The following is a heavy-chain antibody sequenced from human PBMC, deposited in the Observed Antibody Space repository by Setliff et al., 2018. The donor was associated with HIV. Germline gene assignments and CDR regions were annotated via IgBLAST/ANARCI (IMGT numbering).Heavy chain of an antibody. J-gene: IGHJ4*02. V-gene: IGHV4-59*01. CDR3: ARAEGDAYNSLPYFDS. Sequence: SETLSLTCTVSGGSMSRFYWTWIRQPPGKGLEWIGLVYSTGSINYSPSFRGRLTISLDTSENQFSLHLTSVTAADTAVYYCARAEGDAYNSLPYFDSWGPGALVTVSS. CDR2: VYSTGSI. CDR1: GGSMSRFY. D-gene: IGHD1-1*01.